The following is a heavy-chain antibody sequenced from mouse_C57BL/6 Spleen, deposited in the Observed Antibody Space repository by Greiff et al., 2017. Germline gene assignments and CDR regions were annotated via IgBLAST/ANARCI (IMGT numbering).Heavy chain of an antibody. Sequence: VQVVESGPELVKPGASVKISCKASGYAFSSSWMNWVKQRPGKGLEWIGRIYPGDGDTNYNGKFKGKATLTADKSYSTAYMQLSSLTSEDSAVYFCARSEAYYSNYAWFAYWGQGTLVTVSA. CDR1: GYAFSSSW. CDR2: IYPGDGDT. J-gene: IGHJ3*01. V-gene: IGHV1-82*01. D-gene: IGHD2-5*01. CDR3: ARSEAYYSNYAWFAY.